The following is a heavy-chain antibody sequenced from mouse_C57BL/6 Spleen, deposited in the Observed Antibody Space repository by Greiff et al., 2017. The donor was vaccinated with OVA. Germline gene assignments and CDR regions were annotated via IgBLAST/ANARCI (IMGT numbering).Heavy chain of an antibody. Sequence: VKLQQPGAELVRPGSSVKLSCKASGYTFTSYWMHWVKQRPIQGLEWIGNIDPSDSETHYNQKFKDKATLTVDKSSSTAYMQLSSLTSEDSAVYYCARWGYDGVDYWGQGTTLTVSS. D-gene: IGHD2-2*01. CDR3: ARWGYDGVDY. V-gene: IGHV1-52*01. J-gene: IGHJ2*01. CDR1: GYTFTSYW. CDR2: IDPSDSET.